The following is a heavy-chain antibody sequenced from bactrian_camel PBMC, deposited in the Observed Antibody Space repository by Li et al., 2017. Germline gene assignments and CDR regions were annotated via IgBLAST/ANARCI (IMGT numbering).Heavy chain of an antibody. CDR3: ANLYFRSLEARHVRI. CDR1: GSIHSTNC. J-gene: IGHJ4*01. CDR2: IHTVGGST. D-gene: IGHD3*01. V-gene: IGHV3S54*01. Sequence: HVQMVESGGGSVQAGGSLRLSCAASGSIHSTNCMGWFRQAPGKEREAVASIHTVGGSTYLADSVKGRFTISEDVDTLYLQMDSLKPEDSGVYYCANLYFRSLEARHVRIWGQGTQVTVS.